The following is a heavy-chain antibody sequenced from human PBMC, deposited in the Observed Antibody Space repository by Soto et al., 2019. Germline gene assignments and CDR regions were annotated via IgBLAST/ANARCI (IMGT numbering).Heavy chain of an antibody. CDR3: ARAGGLGAVAVDY. J-gene: IGHJ4*02. CDR1: GGSISSGGYS. Sequence: QLQLHESGSRLVKPSQTLSLTCAVSGGSISSGGYSWSWIRQPPGKGLEWIGYIYHGGSTYYNPSLKIRVAISVDRSKNQFSLKLSSVTAADTAVYYCARAGGLGAVAVDYWGQGTLVTVSS. D-gene: IGHD6-19*01. CDR2: IYHGGST. V-gene: IGHV4-30-2*01.